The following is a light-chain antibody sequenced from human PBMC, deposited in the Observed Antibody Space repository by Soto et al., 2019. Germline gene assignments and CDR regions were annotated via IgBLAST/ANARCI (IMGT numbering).Light chain of an antibody. J-gene: IGKJ4*01. Sequence: EIVLTQSPGTLSLSPGERATLSCRASQSVSSSYLAWYQQKPGQAPRLLLYGASSRATGIPDRFSGSGSGTDFTLTISRLEPEDVAVYYCQQYGSSLLTFGGGAKVEIE. CDR3: QQYGSSLLT. CDR1: QSVSSSY. CDR2: GAS. V-gene: IGKV3-20*01.